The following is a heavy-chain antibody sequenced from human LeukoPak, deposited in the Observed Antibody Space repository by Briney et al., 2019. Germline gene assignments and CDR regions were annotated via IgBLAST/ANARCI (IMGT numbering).Heavy chain of an antibody. CDR1: GGSFSGYY. CDR2: INHSGST. V-gene: IGHV4-34*01. J-gene: IGHJ4*02. Sequence: SETLSLTCAVYGGSFSGYYWSWIRQPPGKGLEWIGEINHSGSTNYNPSLKSRVTISVDTSKNQFSLKLSSVTAADSAVYYCARGRYSSGWYADYFDYWGQGTLVTVSS. CDR3: ARGRYSSGWYADYFDY. D-gene: IGHD6-19*01.